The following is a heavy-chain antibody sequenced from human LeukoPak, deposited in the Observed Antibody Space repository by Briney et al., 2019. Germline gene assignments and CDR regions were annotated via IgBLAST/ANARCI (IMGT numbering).Heavy chain of an antibody. CDR3: ARDKTWAGDSVSTGAFDI. J-gene: IGHJ3*02. CDR1: GGSFSGYY. CDR2: INHSGST. D-gene: IGHD5/OR15-5a*01. Sequence: PSETLSLTCAVYGGSFSGYYWSWIRQPPGKGLEWLGEINHSGSTNYNPSLKSRVTISVDTSKNQFSLKLSSVTAADTAVYYCARDKTWAGDSVSTGAFDIWGQGTMVTVSS. V-gene: IGHV4-34*01.